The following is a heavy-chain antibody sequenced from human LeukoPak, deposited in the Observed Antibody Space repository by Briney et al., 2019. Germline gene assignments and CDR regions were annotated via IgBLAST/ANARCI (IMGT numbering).Heavy chain of an antibody. Sequence: GASVKVSCKASGYTFTNYDINWVRQATGQGLEWMGWMNPNSGNTGYAQKFQGRVTITRNTSISTAYMELSSLRSEDTAVYYCASASYSGDYYYYYMDVWGKGTTVTVSS. CDR1: GYTFTNYD. CDR2: MNPNSGNT. CDR3: ASASYSGDYYYYYMDV. D-gene: IGHD2-21*01. J-gene: IGHJ6*03. V-gene: IGHV1-8*01.